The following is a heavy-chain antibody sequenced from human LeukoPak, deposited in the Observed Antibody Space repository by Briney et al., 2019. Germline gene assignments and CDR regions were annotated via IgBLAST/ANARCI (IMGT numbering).Heavy chain of an antibody. CDR3: ARDFAREFTIDY. J-gene: IGHJ4*02. D-gene: IGHD3-10*01. V-gene: IGHV3-48*01. CDR2: ISSSSNII. CDR1: GFTFSNYN. Sequence: HTGGSLRLSCAAYGFTFSNYNMDWVRQPPGKGLQWVSYISSSSNIIYYADSVKGRFTISRDNAKNSLFLQMNSLRAEDTAVYYCARDFAREFTIDYWGQGTLVTVSS.